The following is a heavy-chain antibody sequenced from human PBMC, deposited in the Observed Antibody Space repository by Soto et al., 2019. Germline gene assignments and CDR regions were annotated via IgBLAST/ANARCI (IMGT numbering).Heavy chain of an antibody. CDR2: IYYSGST. CDR3: ARQSGVFWSGYLYYYYYGMDV. D-gene: IGHD3-3*01. V-gene: IGHV4-39*01. Sequence: PSETLSLTCTVSGGSIISSSYYWGWIRQPPGKGLEWIGSIYYSGSTYYNPSLKSRVTISVDTSKNQFSLKLSSVTAADTAVYYCARQSGVFWSGYLYYYYYGMDVWGQGTTVTV. J-gene: IGHJ6*02. CDR1: GGSIISSSYY.